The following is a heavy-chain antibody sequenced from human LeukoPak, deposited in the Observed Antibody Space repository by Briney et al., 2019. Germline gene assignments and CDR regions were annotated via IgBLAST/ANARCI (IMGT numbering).Heavy chain of an antibody. J-gene: IGHJ3*02. V-gene: IGHV3-53*01. CDR2: IYSNGSP. Sequence: PGGSLRLSCATSGFTVSSNYMNWVRQAPGKGLEWVSNIYSNGSPYYADSVKGRFTISRDNSKNTLHLQMNSLRAEDTAVYYCARYYYVSGSFDIWGQGTMVTVSS. D-gene: IGHD3-10*01. CDR3: ARYYYVSGSFDI. CDR1: GFTVSSNY.